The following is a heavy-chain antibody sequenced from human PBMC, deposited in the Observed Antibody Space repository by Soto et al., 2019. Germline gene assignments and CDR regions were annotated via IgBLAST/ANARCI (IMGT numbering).Heavy chain of an antibody. CDR1: GGSFSGYY. CDR2: INHSGST. V-gene: IGHV4-34*01. D-gene: IGHD3-3*01. Sequence: SETLSLTCAVYGGSFSGYYWSWIRQPPGKGLEWIGEINHSGSTNYNPSLKSRVTISVDTSKNQFSLKLSSVTAADTAVYYCARGEMTRFLEWLSDDYFDYWGQGTLVTVSS. CDR3: ARGEMTRFLEWLSDDYFDY. J-gene: IGHJ4*02.